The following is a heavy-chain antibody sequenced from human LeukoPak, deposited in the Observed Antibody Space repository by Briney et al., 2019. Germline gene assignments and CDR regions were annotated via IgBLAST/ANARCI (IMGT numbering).Heavy chain of an antibody. D-gene: IGHD6-19*01. J-gene: IGHJ4*02. CDR2: LSSSGTTR. V-gene: IGHV3-48*03. Sequence: GGSLRLSCAASGFSFSSSEMDWVRQAPGKGLEWLSYLSSSGTTRYYADSVKGRFTVSRDNAKNSLYLQMNSLRAEDTAVYYCARDQAVAGTDFDYWGQGTLVTVSS. CDR3: ARDQAVAGTDFDY. CDR1: GFSFSSSE.